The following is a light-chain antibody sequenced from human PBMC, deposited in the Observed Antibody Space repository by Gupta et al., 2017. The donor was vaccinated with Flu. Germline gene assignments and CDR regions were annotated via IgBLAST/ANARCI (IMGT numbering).Light chain of an antibody. Sequence: DIQITQSPSTLSASVGDRVTNTCRASRSMSSWLAWYQHQPGKAPNLLIYEAFNLASGVPSRFSGSGSGTEFTLTISSLQPGDFATYYCQQYSSYVLSFGGGTRVAIK. J-gene: IGKJ4*01. CDR3: QQYSSYVLS. CDR1: RSMSSW. CDR2: EAF. V-gene: IGKV1-5*03.